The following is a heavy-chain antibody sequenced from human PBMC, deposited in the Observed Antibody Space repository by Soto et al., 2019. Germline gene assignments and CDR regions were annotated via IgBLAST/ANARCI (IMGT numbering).Heavy chain of an antibody. CDR1: GFTFNTYG. V-gene: IGHV3-30*18. CDR2: IAYDGTNK. CDR3: AKVSDRHYAMDV. J-gene: IGHJ6*02. Sequence: SGGSLRLSCAASGFTFNTYGMHWVRQAPGEGLEWVAVIAYDGTNKYYRDSVKGRFTVSRDNSKNTLYLLMNSLRPEDTAVYYCAKVSDRHYAMDVWGQGTTVTVSS.